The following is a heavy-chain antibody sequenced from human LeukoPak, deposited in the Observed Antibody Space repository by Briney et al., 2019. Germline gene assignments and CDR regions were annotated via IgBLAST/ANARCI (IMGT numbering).Heavy chain of an antibody. V-gene: IGHV1-8*01. D-gene: IGHD1-1*01. CDR3: ARGLRRGTVDY. J-gene: IGHJ4*02. CDR2: MNPNSGNT. Sequence: ASVKVSCKASGYTFTSYDIYWLRQATGQRLEWMGWMNPNSGNTAYAQKFQGRVTLTRNTSISTAYMELSSLRSEDTAVYYCARGLRRGTVDYWGQGTLVTVSS. CDR1: GYTFTSYD.